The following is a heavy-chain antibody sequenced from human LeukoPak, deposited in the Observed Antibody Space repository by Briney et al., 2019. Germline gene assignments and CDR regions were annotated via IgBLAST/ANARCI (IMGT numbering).Heavy chain of an antibody. CDR3: ARERGYDSWSGSRVLFDH. Sequence: GGSLRLSCAASGFTFDYYAIHWVRQTPGKGLEWVSGISWNSGSIGYADSVKGRFTISRDNAKNSLYLQMNSLRAEDTAVYYCARERGYDSWSGSRVLFDHWGQGTLVTVSS. V-gene: IGHV3-9*01. CDR1: GFTFDYYA. D-gene: IGHD3-3*01. J-gene: IGHJ4*02. CDR2: ISWNSGSI.